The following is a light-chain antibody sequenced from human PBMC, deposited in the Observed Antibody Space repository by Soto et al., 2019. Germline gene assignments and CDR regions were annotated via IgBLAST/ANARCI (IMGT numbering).Light chain of an antibody. Sequence: EIVLTQSPATLSLSPGERATLSCRASQNVSSSYLAWYQQKPGQAPRLLIFGASSRATGIPDRFSGSGSGTDFTLTISRLEPEDFAVYYCQQYGSSPPWTFGQGTKVDIK. CDR1: QNVSSSY. CDR3: QQYGSSPPWT. J-gene: IGKJ1*01. CDR2: GAS. V-gene: IGKV3-20*01.